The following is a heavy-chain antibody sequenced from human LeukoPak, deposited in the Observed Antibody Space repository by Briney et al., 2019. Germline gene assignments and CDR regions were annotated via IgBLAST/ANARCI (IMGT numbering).Heavy chain of an antibody. Sequence: ASVTVSFKASGGTFSSYAISWVRQAPGQGVEWMGGIIPIFGTANYAQKFQGRVTITTDESTSTAYMELSSLRSEDTAVYYCAREDCSSTSCPLDPWGQGTLVTVSS. D-gene: IGHD2-2*01. V-gene: IGHV1-69*05. CDR1: GGTFSSYA. CDR2: IIPIFGTA. J-gene: IGHJ5*02. CDR3: AREDCSSTSCPLDP.